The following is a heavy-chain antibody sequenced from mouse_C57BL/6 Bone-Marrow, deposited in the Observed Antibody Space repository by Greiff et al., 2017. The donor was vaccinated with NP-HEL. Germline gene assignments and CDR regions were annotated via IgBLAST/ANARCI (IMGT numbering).Heavy chain of an antibody. Sequence: VQLQQPGAELVKPGASVKLSCKASGYTFTSYWMQWVKQRPGQGLEWIGEIYPSDSYTNYNQKFTGKATLTVDTSSSTAYMQLSSLTSEDSAVYCYAVRRGGYWGQGTTLTVSS. J-gene: IGHJ2*01. D-gene: IGHD1-2*01. CDR3: AVRRGGY. V-gene: IGHV1-50*01. CDR1: GYTFTSYW. CDR2: IYPSDSYT.